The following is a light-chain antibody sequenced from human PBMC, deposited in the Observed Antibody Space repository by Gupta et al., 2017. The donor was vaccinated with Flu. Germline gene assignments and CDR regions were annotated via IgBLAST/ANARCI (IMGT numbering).Light chain of an antibody. CDR3: QEYYSSPPMYT. Sequence: IVMSQSPDSLAVSVGERATINCKSSQSVLYSSNNKNYLAWYQQKAGQPPKLLIYWASTRESGVPDRFSGSGSGTDFTLTISSLQAEDVAVYYCQEYYSSPPMYTFGQGTKVEI. CDR1: QSVLYSSNNKNY. V-gene: IGKV4-1*01. J-gene: IGKJ2*01. CDR2: WAS.